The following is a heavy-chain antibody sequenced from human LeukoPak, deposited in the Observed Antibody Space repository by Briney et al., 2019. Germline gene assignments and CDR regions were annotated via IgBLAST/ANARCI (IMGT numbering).Heavy chain of an antibody. J-gene: IGHJ3*02. CDR2: IYYSGST. CDR3: ARESFVVVTGAFDI. V-gene: IGHV4-30-4*01. CDR1: GGSISSGDYY. Sequence: SETLSLTCTVSGGSISSGDYYWSWIRQPPGKGLEWIGYIYYSGSTYYNPSLKSRVTISVDTSKNQFSLKLSSVTAADAAVYYCARESFVVVTGAFDIWGQGTMVTVSS. D-gene: IGHD2-21*02.